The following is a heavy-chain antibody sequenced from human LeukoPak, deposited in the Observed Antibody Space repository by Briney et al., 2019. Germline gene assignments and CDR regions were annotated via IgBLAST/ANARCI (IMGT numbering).Heavy chain of an antibody. D-gene: IGHD3-10*01. Sequence: GASVKVSFKASGYTCTGYYMHWVRQAPGQGLEWMGCINPNSGGTNYAQKFQGRVTMTRDTSISTAYMELSRLRSDDTAAYYCARDNRKGLLWFGELSLWGQGTLVTVSS. V-gene: IGHV1-2*02. J-gene: IGHJ4*02. CDR3: ARDNRKGLLWFGELSL. CDR2: INPNSGGT. CDR1: GYTCTGYY.